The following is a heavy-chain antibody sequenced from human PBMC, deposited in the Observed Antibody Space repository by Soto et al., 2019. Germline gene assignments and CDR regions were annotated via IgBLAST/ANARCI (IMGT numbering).Heavy chain of an antibody. CDR1: GGSISSGGYS. CDR3: ARDRRIPKSYYGMDV. V-gene: IGHV4-30-2*01. Sequence: SETLSLTCAVSGGSISSGGYSWSWIRQPPGKGLEWIGYIYHSGSTNYNPSLKSRVTISVDTSKNQFSLKLSSVTAADTAVYYCARDRRIPKSYYGMDVWGQGTTVTVSS. J-gene: IGHJ6*02. CDR2: IYHSGST. D-gene: IGHD2-21*01.